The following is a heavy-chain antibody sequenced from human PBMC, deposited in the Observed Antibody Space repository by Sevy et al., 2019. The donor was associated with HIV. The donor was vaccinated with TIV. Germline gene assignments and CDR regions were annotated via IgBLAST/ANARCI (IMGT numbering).Heavy chain of an antibody. CDR1: GFTFSSYW. D-gene: IGHD2-15*01. CDR2: IKQDGSEK. V-gene: IGHV3-7*01. Sequence: GGSLRLSCAASGFTFSSYWMSWVRQAPGKGLEWVANIKQDGSEKYYVDSVKGPFTISRDKAKNTLYQQMNSLRAGDTAVYYCARGLGVVVVVAIADYGMDVWGQGTTVTVSS. J-gene: IGHJ6*02. CDR3: ARGLGVVVVVAIADYGMDV.